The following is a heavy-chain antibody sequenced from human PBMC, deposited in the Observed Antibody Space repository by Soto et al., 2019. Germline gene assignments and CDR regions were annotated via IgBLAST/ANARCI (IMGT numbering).Heavy chain of an antibody. CDR1: GGSISRDNHY. D-gene: IGHD3-22*01. Sequence: QVQLQESGPGLVRPSQTLSLTCTVSGGSISRDNHYWSWIRQPQGKGLQWIGYIYSSGSTYYNSSLESRVTISVDKSKNQFSLKLSSVTAADTAVYYCAREVQDHYDSSGYYYGYYGMDVWGQGTTVTVSS. J-gene: IGHJ6*02. V-gene: IGHV4-30-4*08. CDR3: AREVQDHYDSSGYYYGYYGMDV. CDR2: IYSSGST.